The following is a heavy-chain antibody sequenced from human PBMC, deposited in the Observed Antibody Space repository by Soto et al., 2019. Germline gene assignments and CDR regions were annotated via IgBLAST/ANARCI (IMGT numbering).Heavy chain of an antibody. Sequence: GESLKISCKGSGYSFTSYWIGWVRQMPGKGLEWMGIIYPGDSDTRYSPSFQGQVTISADKSISTAYLQWSSLKASDTAMYYWARRNYYGSGSYYYYYGMDVWGQGTTVTVSS. D-gene: IGHD3-10*01. CDR1: GYSFTSYW. J-gene: IGHJ6*02. CDR2: IYPGDSDT. V-gene: IGHV5-51*01. CDR3: ARRNYYGSGSYYYYYGMDV.